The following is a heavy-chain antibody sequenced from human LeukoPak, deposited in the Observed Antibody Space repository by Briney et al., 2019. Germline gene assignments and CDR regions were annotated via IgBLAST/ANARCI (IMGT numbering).Heavy chain of an antibody. CDR3: AREGGNSLYYFDY. V-gene: IGHV3-7*03. CDR2: IKQDGSEK. J-gene: IGHJ4*02. Sequence: GGSLRLSCAASGFTFSSYWMSWVRQAPGKGLEWVANIKQDGSEKYYVDSVKGRFTISRDNAKNSLYLQMNSLRAEDTAVYYCAREGGNSLYYFDYWGQGTLVTVSS. CDR1: GFTFSSYW. D-gene: IGHD4-23*01.